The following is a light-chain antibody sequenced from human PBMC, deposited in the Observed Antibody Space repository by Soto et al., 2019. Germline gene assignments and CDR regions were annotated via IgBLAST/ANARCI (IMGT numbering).Light chain of an antibody. Sequence: DIQITQSPSSLSASVGDRVTITCRASQNITKYLNWYQQRPGTAPKVLIFGASGLQSGVPSRFSGSGSGTDFTLTISSLQPEDFATYYCQQSYSTPRTFGQGTKVDIK. CDR1: QNITKY. V-gene: IGKV1-39*01. CDR3: QQSYSTPRT. CDR2: GAS. J-gene: IGKJ1*01.